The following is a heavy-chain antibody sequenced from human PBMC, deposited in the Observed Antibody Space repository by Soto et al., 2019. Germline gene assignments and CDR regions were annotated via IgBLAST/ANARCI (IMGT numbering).Heavy chain of an antibody. CDR2: IYDSGST. V-gene: IGHV4-39*01. J-gene: IGHJ2*01. CDR3: ARQGAWGIGQSWYFDL. Sequence: SETLSLTCTVSGGSISSSSYYWGWIRQPPGKGLEWIGSIYDSGSTYYNPSLKSRVTISVDTSKNQFSLKLSSVTAADTAVYYCARQGAWGIGQSWYFDLWGRGTLVTVSS. D-gene: IGHD3-16*01. CDR1: GGSISSSSYY.